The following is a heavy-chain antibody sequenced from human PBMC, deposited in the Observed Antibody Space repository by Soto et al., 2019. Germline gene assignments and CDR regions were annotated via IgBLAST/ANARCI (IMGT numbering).Heavy chain of an antibody. V-gene: IGHV3-23*01. CDR3: AKGDYIFDY. J-gene: IGHJ4*02. CDR1: GFTFSTNA. CDR2: ISDSGGGT. D-gene: IGHD3-16*01. Sequence: GGSLRLSCAASGFTFSTNAMGWVRQAPGKGLEWVSVISDSGGGTYYADSVKGRFTISRDNSKNTLYLQMNSLRAEDTAVYYCAKGDYIFDYWGQGTLVTVSS.